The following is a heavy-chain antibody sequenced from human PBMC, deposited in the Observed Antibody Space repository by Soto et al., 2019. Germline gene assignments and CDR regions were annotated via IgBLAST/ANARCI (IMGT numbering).Heavy chain of an antibody. CDR3: ARSGSSGYYFDY. D-gene: IGHD3-22*01. Sequence: SETLSLTCTVSGGSISSGGYYWSWIRQHPGKGLEWIGYIYYSGSTYYNPSLKSRVTISVDTSKNQFSLKLSSVTAADTAVYYCARSGSSGYYFDYWGQGTLVTVSS. V-gene: IGHV4-31*03. CDR1: GGSISSGGYY. J-gene: IGHJ4*02. CDR2: IYYSGST.